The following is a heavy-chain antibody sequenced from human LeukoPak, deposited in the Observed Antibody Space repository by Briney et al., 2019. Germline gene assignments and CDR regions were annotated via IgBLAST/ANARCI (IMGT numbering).Heavy chain of an antibody. J-gene: IGHJ5*02. CDR2: MNPNRGNT. D-gene: IGHD3-10*01. V-gene: IGHV1-8*01. Sequence: AAVKVSCKASGYTFTSYDINWVRQATGQGLEWMGWMNPNRGNTGYAQKFQGRVTMTRNTSISTAYMGLSSLRSEDTAVYSCARGRITMVRGVIIRFDPWGQGNLVTVSS. CDR3: ARGRITMVRGVIIRFDP. CDR1: GYTFTSYD.